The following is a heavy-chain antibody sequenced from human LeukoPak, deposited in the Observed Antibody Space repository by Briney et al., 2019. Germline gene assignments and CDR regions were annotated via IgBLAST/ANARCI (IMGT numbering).Heavy chain of an antibody. Sequence: PSETLSLTCTVSGGSISSSSYYWGWIRQPPGKGLEWIGSIYYSGSTYYNPSLKSRVTISVDTSKNQFSLKLSSVTAADTAVYYCARLTQLWYLIDYWGQGTLVTVSS. D-gene: IGHD5-18*01. V-gene: IGHV4-39*07. J-gene: IGHJ4*02. CDR1: GGSISSSSYY. CDR2: IYYSGST. CDR3: ARLTQLWYLIDY.